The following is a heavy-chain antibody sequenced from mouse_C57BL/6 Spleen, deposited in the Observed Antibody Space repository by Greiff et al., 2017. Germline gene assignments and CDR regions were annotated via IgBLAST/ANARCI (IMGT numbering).Heavy chain of an antibody. CDR3: ARGGYYGSRDWYIDV. D-gene: IGHD1-1*01. V-gene: IGHV1-72*01. CDR1: GYTFTSYW. CDR2: IVPNSGGT. Sequence: VQLQQSGAELVKPGASVKLSCKASGYTFTSYWMHWVQQRPGRGLEWIGRIVPNSGGTKYNEKFKSKATLTVDKPSSTAYMQLSSLTSEDSAVYYCARGGYYGSRDWYIDVWGTGTSVTVSS. J-gene: IGHJ1*03.